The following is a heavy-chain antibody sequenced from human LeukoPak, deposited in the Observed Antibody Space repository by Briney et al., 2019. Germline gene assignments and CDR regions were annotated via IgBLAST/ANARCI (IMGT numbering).Heavy chain of an antibody. CDR2: IIPIFGIA. D-gene: IGHD3-22*01. Sequence: SVKVSCKASGGTFSSYAISWVRQAPGQGLEWMGRIIPIFGIANYAQKFQGRVTTTADKSTSTAYMELSSLRSEDTAVYYCARLDYYDSSGYGKGFDPWGQGTLVTVSS. CDR1: GGTFSSYA. CDR3: ARLDYYDSSGYGKGFDP. J-gene: IGHJ5*02. V-gene: IGHV1-69*04.